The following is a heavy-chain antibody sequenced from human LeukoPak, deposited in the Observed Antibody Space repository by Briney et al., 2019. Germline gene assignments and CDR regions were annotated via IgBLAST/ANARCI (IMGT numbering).Heavy chain of an antibody. D-gene: IGHD3-3*01. CDR3: ARGFLDFDS. J-gene: IGHJ4*02. CDR1: GFTFSSFG. V-gene: IGHV3-33*01. Sequence: GEPLKISCEGSGFTFSSFGMHWVRQAPGKGLEWVALIWYDGSNTYYADSVKGRFTISRDDSKNTVYLQMNSLRAEDTALYYCARGFLDFDSWGQGTLVIVSS. CDR2: IWYDGSNT.